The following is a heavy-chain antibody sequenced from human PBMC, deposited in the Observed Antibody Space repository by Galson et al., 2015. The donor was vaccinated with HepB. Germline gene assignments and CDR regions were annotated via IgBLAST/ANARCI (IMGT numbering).Heavy chain of an antibody. Sequence: SVKVSCKSSGFTFTSSAVQWVRQARGQRLEWIGWIVVGSGNTNYAQKFQERVTVTRDMSTSTAYMELSSLRSEDTAVYYCAADTRYSGYDWAGMGAFDIWGQGTMVTVSS. CDR3: AADTRYSGYDWAGMGAFDI. V-gene: IGHV1-58*01. D-gene: IGHD5-12*01. CDR1: GFTFTSSA. J-gene: IGHJ3*02. CDR2: IVVGSGNT.